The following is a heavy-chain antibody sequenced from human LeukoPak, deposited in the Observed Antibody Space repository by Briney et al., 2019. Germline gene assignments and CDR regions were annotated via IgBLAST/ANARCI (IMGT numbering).Heavy chain of an antibody. V-gene: IGHV3-23*01. CDR2: TSSSDAGT. Sequence: ETLSLTCTVSGGSISSNSFYWGWIRQAPGKGLEWVSATSSSDAGTYHADSVRGRFTISRDNSKNTLYLQMNSLRAEDAAVYYCARAPVTSCSGVLCYPFDYWGQGTLVTVSS. CDR1: GGSISSNS. CDR3: ARAPVTSCSGVLCYPFDY. D-gene: IGHD2-15*01. J-gene: IGHJ4*02.